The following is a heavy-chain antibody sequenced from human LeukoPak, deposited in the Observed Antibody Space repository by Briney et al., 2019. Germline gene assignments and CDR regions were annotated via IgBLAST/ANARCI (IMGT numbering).Heavy chain of an antibody. D-gene: IGHD1-14*01. Sequence: GGSLRLSCAASGFTFSDYYMSWIRQAPGKGLEWVSYVSSGSSTIYYADSVKGRFTVSRDNGKRSLYLHMNSLRAEDTAVYYCARDDVYGYWGQGTLVTVSS. J-gene: IGHJ4*02. CDR2: VSSGSSTI. V-gene: IGHV3-11*04. CDR3: ARDDVYGY. CDR1: GFTFSDYY.